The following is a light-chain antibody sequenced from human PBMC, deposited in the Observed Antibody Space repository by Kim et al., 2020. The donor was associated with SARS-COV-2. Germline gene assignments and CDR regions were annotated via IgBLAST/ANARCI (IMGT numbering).Light chain of an antibody. J-gene: IGKJ4*01. CDR2: AAS. V-gene: IGKV1-27*01. CDR3: QKYDSAPLT. Sequence: DIQMTHSPSSLSASVGDRVTITCLARQGISNYLAWYQQKPGKVPKLLIYAASTLHSGVPSRFSGSGSGTDFTLTISSLQPEDVATYYCQKYDSAPLTFGGGTKVDIK. CDR1: QGISNY.